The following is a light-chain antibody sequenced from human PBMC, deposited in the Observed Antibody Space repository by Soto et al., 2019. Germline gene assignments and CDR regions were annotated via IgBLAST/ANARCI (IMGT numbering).Light chain of an antibody. CDR2: GAS. CDR1: QSVSSSY. CDR3: QHYGTSSL. Sequence: EIVLTQSPGTLSLSPGERATLSCRASQSVSSSYLAWYQQKPGHAPRLLIYGASSRATGIPDRFSVSASGTDFTLTISRLEPEDFAVYYCQHYGTSSLFGPGTKVDIK. J-gene: IGKJ3*01. V-gene: IGKV3-20*01.